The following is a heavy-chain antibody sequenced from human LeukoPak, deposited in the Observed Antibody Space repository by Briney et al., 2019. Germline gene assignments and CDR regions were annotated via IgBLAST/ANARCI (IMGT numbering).Heavy chain of an antibody. CDR3: ARSNDVFHYFDY. J-gene: IGHJ4*02. CDR2: IIPILGIA. CDR1: GGTFSSYA. D-gene: IGHD2-8*01. Sequence: SVKVSCKASGGTFSSYAISWVRQAPGQGLEWMGRIIPILGIANYAQKFQGRVTITADKSTSTAYMELSSLRSEDTAVYYCARSNDVFHYFDYWGQGTLVTVSS. V-gene: IGHV1-69*04.